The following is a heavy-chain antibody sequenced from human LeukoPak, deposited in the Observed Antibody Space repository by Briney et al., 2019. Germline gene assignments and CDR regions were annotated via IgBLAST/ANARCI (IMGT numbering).Heavy chain of an antibody. CDR2: IYYSGSA. CDR1: GCSISSGDYY. J-gene: IGHJ5*02. CDR3: ARMYYYGSGSYGLSPPIWFDP. V-gene: IGHV4-30-4*01. Sequence: SETLSLTCTVSGCSISSGDYYWSWIRQPPGKGLEWIGYIYYSGSAYYNPSLKSRVTISVDTSKNQFSLKLSSVTAADTAVYYCARMYYYGSGSYGLSPPIWFDPWGQGTLVTVSS. D-gene: IGHD3-10*01.